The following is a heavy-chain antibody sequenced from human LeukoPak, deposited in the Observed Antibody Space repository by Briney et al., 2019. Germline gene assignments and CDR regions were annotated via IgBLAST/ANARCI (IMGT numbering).Heavy chain of an antibody. CDR2: IIPIFGTA. Sequence: ASVKVSCKASGGTFSSYAISWVRQAPGQGLEWMGRIIPIFGTANYAQKFQGRVTITTDESTSTAYMELSSLRSEDTAVYYCARKSGNYVGLCGFYILRECAFDIRGQGTMVTVSS. CDR1: GGTFSSYA. J-gene: IGHJ3*02. V-gene: IGHV1-69*05. D-gene: IGHD3-3*01. CDR3: ARKSGNYVGLCGFYILRECAFDI.